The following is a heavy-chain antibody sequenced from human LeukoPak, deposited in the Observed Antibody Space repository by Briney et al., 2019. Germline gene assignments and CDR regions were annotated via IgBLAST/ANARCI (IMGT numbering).Heavy chain of an antibody. CDR1: GXSFTSNW. CDR3: ARHPWGIKVADY. CDR2: IYPDDSET. J-gene: IGHJ4*02. D-gene: IGHD3-16*01. Sequence: GESLKISCKGSGXSFTSNWIGWVRQMPGKGLEWMGIIYPDDSETTYSPSFQGRVTISADKSITTAYLQWDSLKASDTAMYYCARHPWGIKVADYWGQGTLVTVSS. V-gene: IGHV5-51*01.